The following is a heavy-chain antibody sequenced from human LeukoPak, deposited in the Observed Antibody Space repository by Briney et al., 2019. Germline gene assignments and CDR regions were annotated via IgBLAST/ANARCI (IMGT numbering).Heavy chain of an antibody. D-gene: IGHD2-2*02. V-gene: IGHV3-23*01. CDR3: AKDRPIVVVPAAIDY. Sequence: GGSLRLSCAASGFTFSSYAMSWVRQAPGKGLEWVSAISGSGGSTYYADSVKDRFTISRDNSKYTLYLQMNSLRAEDTAVYYCAKDRPIVVVPAAIDYWGQGTLVTVSS. CDR2: ISGSGGST. CDR1: GFTFSSYA. J-gene: IGHJ4*02.